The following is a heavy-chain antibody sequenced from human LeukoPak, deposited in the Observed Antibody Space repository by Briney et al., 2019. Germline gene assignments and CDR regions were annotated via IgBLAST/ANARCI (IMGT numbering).Heavy chain of an antibody. J-gene: IGHJ3*02. V-gene: IGHV4-59*01. D-gene: IGHD5-12*01. Sequence: SETLSLTCTVSGGSISSYYWSWIRQPPGKGLEWIGYIFYSGSTNYNPSLKCRVAISVDASKKQFSLKLSSVTAADTAVYYCARVNWSGYDFRGAFDIWGQGKTVTVSS. CDR3: ARVNWSGYDFRGAFDI. CDR1: GGSISSYY. CDR2: IFYSGST.